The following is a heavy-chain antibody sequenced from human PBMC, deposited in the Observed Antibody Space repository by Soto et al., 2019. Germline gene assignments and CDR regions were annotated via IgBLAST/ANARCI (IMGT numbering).Heavy chain of an antibody. CDR2: ISWNSGSI. J-gene: IGHJ6*02. CDR3: AKGGMVRAVIIREVDYYYGMDV. V-gene: IGHV3-9*01. D-gene: IGHD3-10*01. Sequence: EVQLVESGGGLVQPGRSLRLSCAASGFTFDDYAMHWVRQAPGKGLEWVSGISWNSGSIGYADSVKGRFTISRDNAKNSLYLQMNSLRAEDTALYYCAKGGMVRAVIIREVDYYYGMDVWGQGTTVTVSS. CDR1: GFTFDDYA.